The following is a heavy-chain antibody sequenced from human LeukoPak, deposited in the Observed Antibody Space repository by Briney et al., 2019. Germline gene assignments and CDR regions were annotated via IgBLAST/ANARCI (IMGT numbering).Heavy chain of an antibody. CDR1: GFNFRGYA. CDR3: AKEVVLGESNYFYYGMDV. CDR2: ISDSGARA. Sequence: GGSLRLSCAASGFNFRGYAMSWVRQAPGKGLEWVSGISDSGARAHYAESVRGRFTISRDSSQNTLHLEMNSLRAEDTAVYYCAKEVVLGESNYFYYGMDVWGQGTTVTVSS. V-gene: IGHV3-23*01. D-gene: IGHD1-26*01. J-gene: IGHJ6*02.